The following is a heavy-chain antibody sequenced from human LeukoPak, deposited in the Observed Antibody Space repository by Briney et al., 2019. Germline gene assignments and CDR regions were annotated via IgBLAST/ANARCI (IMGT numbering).Heavy chain of an antibody. J-gene: IGHJ4*02. D-gene: IGHD4-23*01. Sequence: GGSLRLSCAASGFTFSSYEMNWVRQAPGKGLEWVSYISSSGSTIYYADSVKGRFTISRDNAKNSLYLQMNSLRAEDTAVYYCARDFRGGKSRSPDCWGQGTLVIVSS. V-gene: IGHV3-48*03. CDR1: GFTFSSYE. CDR3: ARDFRGGKSRSPDC. CDR2: ISSSGSTI.